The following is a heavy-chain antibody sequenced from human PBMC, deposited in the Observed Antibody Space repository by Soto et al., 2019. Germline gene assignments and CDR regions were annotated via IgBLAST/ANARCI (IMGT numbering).Heavy chain of an antibody. CDR2: INAGNGNT. V-gene: IGHV1-3*01. J-gene: IGHJ4*02. D-gene: IGHD5-12*01. CDR1: GYTITSYA. Sequence: GASVKVSCKACGYTITSYAIHWVRQAPGQRLEWMGWINAGNGNTEYSQKFQGRVIITRDTSAGTAYMELRSLRSEDTAVYYCATPIVAFYWGQGTLVTVSS. CDR3: ATPIVAFY.